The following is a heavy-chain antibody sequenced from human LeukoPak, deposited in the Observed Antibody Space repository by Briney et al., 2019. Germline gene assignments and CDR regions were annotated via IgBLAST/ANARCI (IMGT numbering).Heavy chain of an antibody. D-gene: IGHD3-22*01. CDR2: FDPEDGET. V-gene: IGHV1-24*01. CDR1: GYTLTELC. J-gene: IGHJ4*02. Sequence: ASVKVSCKVSGYTLTELCMHWVRQAPGKGLEWMGGFDPEDGETIYAQKLQGRVTMTTDTSTSTAYMELRSLRSDDTAVYYCARYYDSSGYYPFDYWGQGTLGTVSS. CDR3: ARYYDSSGYYPFDY.